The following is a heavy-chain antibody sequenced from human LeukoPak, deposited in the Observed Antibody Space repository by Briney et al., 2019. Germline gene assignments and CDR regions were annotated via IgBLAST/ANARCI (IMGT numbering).Heavy chain of an antibody. V-gene: IGHV3-11*01. CDR3: ARAYQLLKRFLEWLLNYYYYYGMDV. J-gene: IGHJ6*02. Sequence: PGGSLRLSCAASGFTFSDYYMSWIRQAPGKGLEWVSYISSSGSTIYYADSVKGRFTISRDNAKNSLYLQMNSLRAEDTAVYYCARAYQLLKRFLEWLLNYYYYYGMDVWGQGTTVTVSS. CDR1: GFTFSDYY. D-gene: IGHD3-3*01. CDR2: ISSSGSTI.